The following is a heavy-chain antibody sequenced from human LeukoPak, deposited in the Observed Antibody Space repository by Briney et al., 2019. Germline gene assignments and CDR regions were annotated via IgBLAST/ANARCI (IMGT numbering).Heavy chain of an antibody. J-gene: IGHJ4*02. D-gene: IGHD3-3*01. CDR2: INHSGST. V-gene: IGHV4-34*01. Sequence: SETPSLTCAVYGGSFSGYYWSWIRQPPGKGLEWIGEINHSGSTNYNPSLKSRVTISVDTSKNQFSLKLSSVTAADRALYFCAKGRFFDYWGKGNLVTVSS. CDR3: AKGRFFDY. CDR1: GGSFSGYY.